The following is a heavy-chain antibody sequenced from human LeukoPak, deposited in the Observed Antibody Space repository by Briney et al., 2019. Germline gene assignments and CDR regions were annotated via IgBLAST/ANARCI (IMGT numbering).Heavy chain of an antibody. J-gene: IGHJ3*02. D-gene: IGHD6-13*01. CDR3: ARDRRGTWCAFDI. CDR1: GFTSSDYY. V-gene: IGHV3-11*01. Sequence: GGSLRLSCAASGFTSSDYYMSWIRQTPGKGLEWVSYISSRDTTIYYADSVKGRFTISRDNANNSLYLQMNSLRAEDTAVYYCARDRRGTWCAFDIWGQGTMVTVSS. CDR2: ISSRDTTI.